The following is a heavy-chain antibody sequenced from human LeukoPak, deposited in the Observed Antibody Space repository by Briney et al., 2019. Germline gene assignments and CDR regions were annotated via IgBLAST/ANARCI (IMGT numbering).Heavy chain of an antibody. Sequence: TGGSLRLSCAASGFTFSSYEMNWVRQAPGKGLEWVSYISSSGSTIYFADSVKGRFTISRDNVKNSLYLQMNSLRAEDTAVYYCARDVKYSSGLYYYYGMDVWGQGTTVTVSS. CDR2: ISSSGSTI. J-gene: IGHJ6*02. D-gene: IGHD6-19*01. V-gene: IGHV3-48*03. CDR3: ARDVKYSSGLYYYYGMDV. CDR1: GFTFSSYE.